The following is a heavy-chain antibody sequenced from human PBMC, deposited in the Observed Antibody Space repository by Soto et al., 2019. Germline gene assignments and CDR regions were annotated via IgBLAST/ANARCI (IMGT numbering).Heavy chain of an antibody. CDR1: GFPFSTSA. Sequence: EVQLLESGGGLVQPGGSLRLSCAASGFPFSTSAMNWVRQAPGKGLEWVSIISGSSDAAYYAATVKGRFASSRDNPKNTLYRQMNSLRAEDTAVYYFAKYSGSYPVYNGLSIWGQGTTVTVS. J-gene: IGHJ6*02. CDR2: ISGSSDAA. D-gene: IGHD1-26*01. V-gene: IGHV3-23*01. CDR3: AKYSGSYPVYNGLSI.